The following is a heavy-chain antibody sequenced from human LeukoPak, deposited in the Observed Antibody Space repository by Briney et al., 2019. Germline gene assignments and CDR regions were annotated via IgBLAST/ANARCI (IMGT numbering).Heavy chain of an antibody. CDR1: GGSISSGGYY. V-gene: IGHV4-61*02. CDR2: IYTSGST. Sequence: PSETLSLTCTVSGGSISSGGYYWSWIRQPAGKGLEWIGRIYTSGSTNYNPSLKSRVTISVDTSKNQFSLKLSSVTAADTAVYYCARAPENYYMDVWGKGTTVTVSS. J-gene: IGHJ6*03. CDR3: ARAPENYYMDV.